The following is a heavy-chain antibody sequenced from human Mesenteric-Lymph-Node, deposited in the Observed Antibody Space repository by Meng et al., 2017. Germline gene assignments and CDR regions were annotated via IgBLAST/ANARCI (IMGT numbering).Heavy chain of an antibody. CDR3: ARDMGPGYCSSTSCYDFDY. V-gene: IGHV3-30*03. D-gene: IGHD2-2*01. Sequence: GESLKISCAASGFTFSSYSMNWVRQAPGKGLEWVAVISYDGSNKYYADSVKGRFTISRDNSKNTLYLQMNSLRAEDTAVYYCARDMGPGYCSSTSCYDFDYWGQGTLVTVSS. J-gene: IGHJ4*02. CDR2: ISYDGSNK. CDR1: GFTFSSYS.